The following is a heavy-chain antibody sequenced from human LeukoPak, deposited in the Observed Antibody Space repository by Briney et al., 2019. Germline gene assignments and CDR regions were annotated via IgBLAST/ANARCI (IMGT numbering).Heavy chain of an antibody. Sequence: TSETLSLTCTVSGDSTSNYYWSWIRQPPGKGLEWIGYVYHIGSTNYNPSLKSRVTISVDTSKNQFSLKLSSVTAADTAVYYCARRYCSSTNCYRRNDMLFDYWGQGTLVTVSS. CDR1: GDSTSNYY. CDR2: VYHIGST. V-gene: IGHV4-59*01. D-gene: IGHD2-2*02. CDR3: ARRYCSSTNCYRRNDMLFDY. J-gene: IGHJ4*02.